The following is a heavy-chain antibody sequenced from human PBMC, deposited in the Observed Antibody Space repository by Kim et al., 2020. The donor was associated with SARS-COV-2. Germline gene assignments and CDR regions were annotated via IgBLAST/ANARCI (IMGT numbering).Heavy chain of an antibody. D-gene: IGHD3-10*01. CDR3: ASRPVTMVRGVIINPPFGY. Sequence: GGSLRLSCAASGFTFSSYAMSWVRQAPGMGLEWVSAISGSGGSTYYADSVKGRFTISRDNSKNTLYLQMNSLRAEDTAVYYCASRPVTMVRGVIINPPFGYWGQGTLVTVSS. J-gene: IGHJ4*02. CDR1: GFTFSSYA. CDR2: ISGSGGST. V-gene: IGHV3-23*01.